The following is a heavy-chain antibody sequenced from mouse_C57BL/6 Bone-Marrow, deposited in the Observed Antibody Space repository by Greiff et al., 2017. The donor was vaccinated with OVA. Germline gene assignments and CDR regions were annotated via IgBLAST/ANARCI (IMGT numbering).Heavy chain of an antibody. CDR1: GYTFTDYY. CDR2: INPNNGGT. V-gene: IGHV1-26*01. CDR3: ARQNYFDY. Sequence: EVQLQQSGPELVRPGASVKISCKASGYTFTDYYMNWVKQSPGKGLEWIGDINPNNGGTSYNQKFKGKATLTVDQSSSTAYMELRSLTSEGSAVYSCARQNYFDYWGQGTTLTVSS. J-gene: IGHJ2*01.